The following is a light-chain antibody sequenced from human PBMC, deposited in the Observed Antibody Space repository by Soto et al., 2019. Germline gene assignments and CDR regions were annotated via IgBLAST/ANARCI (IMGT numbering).Light chain of an antibody. CDR2: GAS. J-gene: IGKJ2*01. Sequence: EIVLTQSPDTLSLSPGERATLSCRASQSVSSDYLAWYQQKPGQAPRLLLFGASNRATGIPDRFSGSGSGTDFTLTISRLAPEDFAVYSCQQYGSSPYTFGQGTKLEI. CDR1: QSVSSDY. CDR3: QQYGSSPYT. V-gene: IGKV3-20*01.